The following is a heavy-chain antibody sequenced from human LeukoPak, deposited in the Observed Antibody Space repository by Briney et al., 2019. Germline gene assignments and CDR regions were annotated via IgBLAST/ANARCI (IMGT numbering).Heavy chain of an antibody. J-gene: IGHJ4*02. CDR3: ARQPGSGLFILP. CDR2: IYYSGNT. V-gene: IGHV4-39*01. D-gene: IGHD3/OR15-3a*01. Sequence: SETLSLTCTAFDVSISSSNYWWGWIRQPPGKGLEWIDSIYYSGNTYYNASLKNQASISIDSSKNQFSLRLTSVTAADTAVYYCARQPGSGLFILPGGQGTLVTVSS. CDR1: DVSISSSNYW.